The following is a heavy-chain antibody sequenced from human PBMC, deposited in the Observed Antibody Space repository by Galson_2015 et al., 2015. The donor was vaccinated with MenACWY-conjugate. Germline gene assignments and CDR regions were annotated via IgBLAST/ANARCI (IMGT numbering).Heavy chain of an antibody. Sequence: SLRLSCAGYGLSFSDYHMTWVRQAPGKGLESLSYISSSSSYTAYGDSVKGRFTISRDNARASLHLQMTSLRAEDTAVYYCAGRVIAPSDEFDFWGQGALVTVSS. D-gene: IGHD2-15*01. J-gene: IGHJ4*02. V-gene: IGHV3-11*03. CDR2: ISSSSSYT. CDR1: GLSFSDYH. CDR3: AGRVIAPSDEFDF.